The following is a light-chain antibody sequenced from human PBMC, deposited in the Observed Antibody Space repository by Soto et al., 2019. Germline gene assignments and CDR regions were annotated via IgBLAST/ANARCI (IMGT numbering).Light chain of an antibody. V-gene: IGKV3-15*01. CDR1: QSVSSN. CDR2: GAS. Sequence: EMVMTQSPATLYVSPGERATLSCRASQSVSSNLAWYQQKPGQAPRLLIYGASTRATGVPARFSGSGSGTEFTLTISSLQSEDFAVYHCQHYNSWPRTFGQGTKVESK. CDR3: QHYNSWPRT. J-gene: IGKJ1*01.